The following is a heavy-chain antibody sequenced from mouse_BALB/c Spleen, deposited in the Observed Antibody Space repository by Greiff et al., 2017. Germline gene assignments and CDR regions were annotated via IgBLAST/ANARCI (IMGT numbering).Heavy chain of an antibody. CDR2: INPYYGST. Sequence: VQLQQTGPELVKPGASVKISCKASGYSFTDYIMLWVKQSHGKSLEWIGNINPYYGSTSYNLKFKGKATLTVDKSSSTAYMQLNSLTSEDSAVYYCARMITTGGYAMDYWGQGTSVTVSS. J-gene: IGHJ4*01. CDR3: ARMITTGGYAMDY. CDR1: GYSFTDYI. D-gene: IGHD2-4*01. V-gene: IGHV1-39*01.